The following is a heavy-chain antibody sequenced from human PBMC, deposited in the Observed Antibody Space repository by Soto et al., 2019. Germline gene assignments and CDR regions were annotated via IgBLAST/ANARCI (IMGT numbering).Heavy chain of an antibody. V-gene: IGHV4-4*07. D-gene: IGHD3-22*01. J-gene: IGHJ5*02. CDR3: ARATYYYDSSGYYWFDP. CDR2: IYTSGST. Sequence: PSETLSLTCTVSGGSISSYYWSWIRQPAGKGLEWIGRIYTSGSTNYNPSLKSRVTMSVDTSKNQFSLKLSSVTAADTAVYYCARATYYYDSSGYYWFDPWGQGTLVTVYS. CDR1: GGSISSYY.